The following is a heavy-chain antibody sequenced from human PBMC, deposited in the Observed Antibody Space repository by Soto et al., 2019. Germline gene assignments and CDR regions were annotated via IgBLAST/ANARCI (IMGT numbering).Heavy chain of an antibody. Sequence: GGSLRLSCAASGFTFSSYWMSWVRQAPGKGLEWVANIKQDGSEKYYVDSVKGRFTISRDNAKNSLYLQMNSLGAEDTAVYYCARDQAYSSWSSSFGNFDYWGQGTLVTVSS. D-gene: IGHD6-6*01. CDR3: ARDQAYSSWSSSFGNFDY. CDR1: GFTFSSYW. V-gene: IGHV3-7*01. J-gene: IGHJ4*02. CDR2: IKQDGSEK.